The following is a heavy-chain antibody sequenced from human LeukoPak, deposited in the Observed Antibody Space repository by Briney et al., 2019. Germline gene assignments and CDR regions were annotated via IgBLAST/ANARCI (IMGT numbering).Heavy chain of an antibody. CDR2: ISGSSSYI. CDR1: GFTFSGYD. CDR3: ARGSSNVAARNNWFDP. Sequence: GGSLRLSCVASGFTFSGYDMNWVRQAPGKGLEWVSSISGSSSYIYYADSMKGRFTISRDNGKNSLYLQMNSLRAEDTAVYFCARGSSNVAARNNWFDPWGQGTLVTVSS. D-gene: IGHD6-6*01. J-gene: IGHJ5*02. V-gene: IGHV3-21*01.